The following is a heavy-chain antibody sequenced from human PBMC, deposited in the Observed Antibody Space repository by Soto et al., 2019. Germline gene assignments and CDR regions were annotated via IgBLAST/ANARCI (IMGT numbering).Heavy chain of an antibody. D-gene: IGHD3-16*01. CDR1: GYTFTNHG. J-gene: IGHJ3*02. CDR2: INPYNANV. V-gene: IGHV1-18*04. Sequence: QVQLVQSGAEVKKPGASVKVSCKTSGYTFTNHGINWVRQAPGQGLEWRGWINPYNANVNYAQKLQGRVTMTTDTSKSTAYMDLRSLTSDDTAVYYCARDRVAGIWGDAFDIWGQGTMVTVSS. CDR3: ARDRVAGIWGDAFDI.